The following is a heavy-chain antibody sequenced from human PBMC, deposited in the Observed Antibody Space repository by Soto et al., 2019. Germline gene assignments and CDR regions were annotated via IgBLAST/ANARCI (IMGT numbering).Heavy chain of an antibody. CDR2: IYTSASI. D-gene: IGHD6-19*01. V-gene: IGHV4-4*07. Sequence: SETVSLTCSVLGGDLNTYSWTWIRQPAGKGLEWIGRIYTSASINYNPSLRGRVTLSVDTSTNQVSLKLASVTAADTAVYYFVRGREAGYNFYYGMDVWGQGTTVTVSS. J-gene: IGHJ6*02. CDR3: VRGREAGYNFYYGMDV. CDR1: GGDLNTYS.